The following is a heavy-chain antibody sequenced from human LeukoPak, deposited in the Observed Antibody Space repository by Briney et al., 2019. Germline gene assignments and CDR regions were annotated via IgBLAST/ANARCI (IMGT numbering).Heavy chain of an antibody. J-gene: IGHJ4*02. CDR3: ARAQTYGDSRLLLDY. V-gene: IGHV3-20*04. CDR2: INWSGGST. CDR1: GFTFGNYG. D-gene: IGHD4-17*01. Sequence: GGSLRLSCAASGFTFGNYGMSWARQAPGKGLEWVSGINWSGGSTGYADSVEGRFTISRDNAKNSQYLQMNSLRVEDTALYYCARAQTYGDSRLLLDYWGQGTLVTVSS.